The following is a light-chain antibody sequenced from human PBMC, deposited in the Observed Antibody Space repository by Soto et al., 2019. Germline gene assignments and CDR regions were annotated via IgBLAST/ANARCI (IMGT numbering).Light chain of an antibody. V-gene: IGLV1-40*01. CDR1: SSNIGAGYD. CDR3: ISYTVSRSYV. CDR2: GNS. J-gene: IGLJ1*01. Sequence: QSVLTQPPSVSGAPGQRVTISCTGSSSNIGAGYDVHWYQQLPGTAPKLLIYGNSNRPSGVPDRFSGSKSGTSASLAITGLQAEDEADYYCISYTVSRSYVFGPGTKLTVL.